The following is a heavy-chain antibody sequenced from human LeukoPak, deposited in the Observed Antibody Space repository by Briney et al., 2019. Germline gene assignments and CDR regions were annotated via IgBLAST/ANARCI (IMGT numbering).Heavy chain of an antibody. CDR3: AREHSVMVINEGFDY. Sequence: GASVKVSCKASGYTFTGYYMHWVRQAPGQGLEWMGIINPSGGSTSYAQKFQGRVTMTRDMSTSTVYMELSSLRSEDTAVYYCAREHSVMVINEGFDYWGQGTLVTVSS. CDR2: INPSGGST. J-gene: IGHJ4*02. CDR1: GYTFTGYY. V-gene: IGHV1-46*01. D-gene: IGHD3-22*01.